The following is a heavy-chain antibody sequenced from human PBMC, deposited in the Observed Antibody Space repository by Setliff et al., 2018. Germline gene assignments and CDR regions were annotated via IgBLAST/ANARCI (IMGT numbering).Heavy chain of an antibody. CDR2: LSDSGST. Sequence: SETLSLTCTVSVYSISSGYYWGWVRQPPGKGLEWLGTLSDSGSTYYNPSFKGRVTISEHSSQTQFFLELSSVTAADTAVYYCARHRGYSSPSLEYYYYGLNVWGQGTTVTVSS. CDR1: VYSISSGYY. D-gene: IGHD3-22*01. CDR3: ARHRGYSSPSLEYYYYGLNV. J-gene: IGHJ6*02. V-gene: IGHV4-38-2*02.